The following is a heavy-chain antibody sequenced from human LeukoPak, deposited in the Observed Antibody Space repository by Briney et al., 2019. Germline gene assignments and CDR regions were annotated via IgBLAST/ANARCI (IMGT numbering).Heavy chain of an antibody. V-gene: IGHV3-33*01. J-gene: IGHJ4*02. CDR1: GFTFSNYG. CDR2: MWFDGSHK. CDR3: ARDRTGDPPPYYFDY. Sequence: GRSLRLSCAASGFTFSNYGLHWLRQAPGKGLEWLAVMWFDGSHKYYADSVKGRFTISRDNSKSMLYLQMNSLRDEDAAVYYCARDRTGDPPPYYFDYWGQGSLVTVSS. D-gene: IGHD7-27*01.